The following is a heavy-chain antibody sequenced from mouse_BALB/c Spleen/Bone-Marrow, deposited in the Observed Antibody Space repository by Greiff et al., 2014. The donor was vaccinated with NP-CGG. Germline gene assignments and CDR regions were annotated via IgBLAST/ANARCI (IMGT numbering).Heavy chain of an antibody. D-gene: IGHD1-2*01. CDR2: IWAGGST. Sequence: QVQLKESGPGLVAPSQSLSITCTVSGFSLTSYGVHWVRQSPGKGQEWLGVIWAGGSTNYNSALMSRLSISKDNSESQVFLKMNSLQTDDTAMYYCARSLIRLRYFDYWGQGTTLTVSS. CDR3: ARSLIRLRYFDY. V-gene: IGHV2-9*02. J-gene: IGHJ2*01. CDR1: GFSLTSYG.